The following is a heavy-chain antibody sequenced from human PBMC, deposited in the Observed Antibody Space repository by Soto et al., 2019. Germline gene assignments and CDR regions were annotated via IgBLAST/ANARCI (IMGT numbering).Heavy chain of an antibody. Sequence: QVQLVQSGAEVKKPGSSVKVSCKASGGTFSSYAISWVRQAPGQGLEWMGGIIPIFGTANYAQKFQGRVKSSGDEYTRTGDMELSSLRAEDTAVYYCARGGLAGTKGAWWFDPWGQGTRVTVSS. CDR3: ARGGLAGTKGAWWFDP. CDR1: GGTFSSYA. V-gene: IGHV1-69*01. D-gene: IGHD6-19*01. J-gene: IGHJ5*02. CDR2: IIPIFGTA.